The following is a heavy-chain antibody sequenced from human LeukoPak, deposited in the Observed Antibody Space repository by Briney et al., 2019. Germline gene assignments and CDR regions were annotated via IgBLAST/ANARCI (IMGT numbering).Heavy chain of an antibody. CDR1: GFPFNSYW. V-gene: IGHV3-7*01. CDR2: IKEDGSEK. D-gene: IGHD1-26*01. CDR3: APEVWELQGASDI. Sequence: GGSLRLSCAASGFPFNSYWMSWVRQAPGRGLEWVANIKEDGSEKLYVDSVKGRFTISRDNAKNSLFLQMTSLRAEDTALYYCAPEVWELQGASDIWGQGTMVTVSS. J-gene: IGHJ3*02.